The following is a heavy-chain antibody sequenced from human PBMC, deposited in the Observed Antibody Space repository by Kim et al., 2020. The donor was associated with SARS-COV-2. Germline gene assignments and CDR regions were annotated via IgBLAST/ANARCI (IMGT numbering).Heavy chain of an antibody. D-gene: IGHD3-22*01. CDR2: ISSSSSYT. V-gene: IGHV3-11*06. CDR3: ARVSRRWYYYDSSGYYSYFDY. J-gene: IGHJ4*02. CDR1: GFTFSDYY. Sequence: GGSLRLSCAASGFTFSDYYMSWIRQAPGTGLEWVSYISSSSSYTNYADSVKGRFTISRDNAKNSLYLQMNSLRAEDTAVYYCARVSRRWYYYDSSGYYSYFDYWGQGTLVTVSS.